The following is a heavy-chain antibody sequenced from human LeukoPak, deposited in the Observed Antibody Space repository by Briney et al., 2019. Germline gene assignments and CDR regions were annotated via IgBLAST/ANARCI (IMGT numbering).Heavy chain of an antibody. V-gene: IGHV4-59*12. CDR3: AREKRSWLWDYFDY. CDR1: GGSISSSY. Sequence: SETLSLTCTVSGGSISSSYWSWIRQPPGKGLEWIGYIYYSGSTNYNPSLKSRVTISVDTSKNQFSLKLSSVTAADTAVYYCAREKRSWLWDYFDYWGQGTLVTVSS. CDR2: IYYSGST. J-gene: IGHJ4*02. D-gene: IGHD5-12*01.